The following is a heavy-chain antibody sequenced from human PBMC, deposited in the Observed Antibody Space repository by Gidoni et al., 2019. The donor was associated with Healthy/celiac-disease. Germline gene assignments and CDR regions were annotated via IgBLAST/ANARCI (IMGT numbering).Heavy chain of an antibody. D-gene: IGHD5-12*01. Sequence: QVQLVESGGGVVQPGGSLRLSCAASGFPFSSYGLHWVRQAPGKGLEWVAFIRYDGSNKYYADSVKGRFTISRDNSKNTLYLQMNSLRAEDTAVYYCAKDFERWLQSLGGLLSYFDYWGQGTLVTVSS. CDR3: AKDFERWLQSLGGLLSYFDY. V-gene: IGHV3-30*02. CDR1: GFPFSSYG. CDR2: IRYDGSNK. J-gene: IGHJ4*02.